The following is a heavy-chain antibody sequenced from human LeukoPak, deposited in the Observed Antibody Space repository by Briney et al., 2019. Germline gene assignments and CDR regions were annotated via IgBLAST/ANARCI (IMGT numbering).Heavy chain of an antibody. V-gene: IGHV3-30*04. Sequence: GRSLRLSCAASGFTFSSYAMHWVRQAPGKGLEWVAVISYDGSNKYYADSVKGRFTISRDNSKNTLYLQMNSLRAEDTAVYYCARRSIRYVKRGEQDYWGQGTLVTVSS. CDR3: ARRSIRYVKRGEQDY. CDR2: ISYDGSNK. D-gene: IGHD3-9*01. CDR1: GFTFSSYA. J-gene: IGHJ4*02.